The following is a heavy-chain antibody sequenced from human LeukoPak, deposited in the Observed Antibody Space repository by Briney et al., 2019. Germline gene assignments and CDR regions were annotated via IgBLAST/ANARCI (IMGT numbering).Heavy chain of an antibody. CDR1: GFTFSSYS. J-gene: IGHJ4*02. V-gene: IGHV3-21*01. D-gene: IGHD6-19*01. CDR2: IIASSNFL. CDR3: ARDPGYSSGWFDY. Sequence: GWSLRLSCVVSGFTFSSYSMSWVRQAPGKGLEWVSSIIASSNFLSYADSVKGRFTISRDNAKKSLYLQMNSVRAEDTAVYYCARDPGYSSGWFDYWGQGALVTVS.